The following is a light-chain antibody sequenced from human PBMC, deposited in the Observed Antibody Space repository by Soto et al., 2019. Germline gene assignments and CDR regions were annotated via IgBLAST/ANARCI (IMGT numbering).Light chain of an antibody. CDR3: QQRSNGPLT. Sequence: EIVLTQSPATLSLSPGERATLSCRASQSVSSYLAWYQQKPGQAPRLLLYDASNRATGIPARFSGSGSGTGFTLTISSLEPEDVAGYYCQQRSNGPLTCGGGTKVEIK. CDR2: DAS. CDR1: QSVSSY. J-gene: IGKJ4*01. V-gene: IGKV3-11*01.